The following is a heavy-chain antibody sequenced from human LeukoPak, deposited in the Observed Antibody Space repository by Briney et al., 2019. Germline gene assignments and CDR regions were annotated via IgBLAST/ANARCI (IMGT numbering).Heavy chain of an antibody. V-gene: IGHV4-34*01. J-gene: IGHJ5*02. Sequence: KPSETLSLTCAVYGGSFSGYYWSWIRQPPGKGLEWIGEINHSGSTNYNPSLKSRVTISVDTSKNQFSLKLSSVTAADTAVYYCARGSKKIRTIVPAAHRINWFDPWGQGTLVTVSS. CDR3: ARGSKKIRTIVPAAHRINWFDP. CDR1: GGSFSGYY. CDR2: INHSGST. D-gene: IGHD2-2*01.